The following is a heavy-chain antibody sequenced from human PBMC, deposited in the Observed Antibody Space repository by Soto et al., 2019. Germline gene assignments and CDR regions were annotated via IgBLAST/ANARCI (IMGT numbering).Heavy chain of an antibody. V-gene: IGHV3-30*18. Sequence: GGTLSLSCAGSGFNFDGYGLHWVRQAPAKGLVWAAVITYDGLYQYYADSVKDRFTISRDNSRNTVYLQMRTLRSEDTAVYYCAKSFELGSDSSGYFLNGMDVWGQGTTVTVSS. CDR2: ITYDGLYQ. CDR1: GFNFDGYG. J-gene: IGHJ6*02. CDR3: AKSFELGSDSSGYFLNGMDV. D-gene: IGHD3-22*01.